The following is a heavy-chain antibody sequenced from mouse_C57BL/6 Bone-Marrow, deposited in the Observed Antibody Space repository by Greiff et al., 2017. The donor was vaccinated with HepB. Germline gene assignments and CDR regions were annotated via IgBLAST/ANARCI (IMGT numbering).Heavy chain of an antibody. CDR3: ARSYRTFDY. J-gene: IGHJ2*01. Sequence: VQLQQSGPELVKPGASVKISCKASGYTFTDYYMNWVKQSHGKSLEWIGDINPNNGGTSYNQKFKGKATLTVDKSSSTAYMELRSLTSEDSAVYYCARSYRTFDYWGQGTTLTVSS. CDR1: GYTFTDYY. CDR2: INPNNGGT. V-gene: IGHV1-26*01. D-gene: IGHD2-14*01.